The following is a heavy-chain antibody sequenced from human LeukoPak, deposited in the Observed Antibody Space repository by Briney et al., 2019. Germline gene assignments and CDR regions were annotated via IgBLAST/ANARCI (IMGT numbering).Heavy chain of an antibody. Sequence: PGGSLRLSCAASGFTFSSYEMNWVRQAPGKGLEWVSYISSGGGTIYYADSVKGRFTISRDNAKNSLYLQMNSLRAEDTAVYYCARVPGRGDGGYYYYYMDVWGKGTTVTVSS. V-gene: IGHV3-48*03. D-gene: IGHD1-14*01. CDR2: ISSGGGTI. CDR3: ARVPGRGDGGYYYYYMDV. CDR1: GFTFSSYE. J-gene: IGHJ6*03.